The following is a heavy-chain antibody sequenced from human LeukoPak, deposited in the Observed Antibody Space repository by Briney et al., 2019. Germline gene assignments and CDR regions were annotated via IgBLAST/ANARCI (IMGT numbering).Heavy chain of an antibody. V-gene: IGHV4-4*02. CDR3: ARPYYYFIDV. CDR1: GGSISRDNW. Sequence: PSGTLSLTCTVSGGSISRDNWWGWVRQPPGKGLEWIGEIHHSGSTNYNPSLKSRVIISADKSENQFSLKLTSVTAADTAVYYCARPYYYFIDVWGRGTTVTVSS. CDR2: IHHSGST. J-gene: IGHJ6*03.